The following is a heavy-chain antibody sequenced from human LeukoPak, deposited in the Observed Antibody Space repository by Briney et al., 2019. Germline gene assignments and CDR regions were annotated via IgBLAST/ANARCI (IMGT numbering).Heavy chain of an antibody. D-gene: IGHD5-12*01. J-gene: IGHJ3*02. V-gene: IGHV3-15*01. CDR1: GFTFSNAW. CDR2: IKSKTDGGTT. Sequence: PGGSLRLSCAASGFTFSNAWMSWVRQAPGKGLEWVGRIKSKTDGGTTDYAAPVKGRFTISRDDSKNTLYLQMNSLKTEDTAVYYCARVGGYDKAAAFDIWGQGTMVTVSS. CDR3: ARVGGYDKAAAFDI.